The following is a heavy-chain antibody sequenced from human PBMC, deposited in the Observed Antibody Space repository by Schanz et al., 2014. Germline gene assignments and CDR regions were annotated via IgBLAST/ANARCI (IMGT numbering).Heavy chain of an antibody. CDR1: GYTFISYF. D-gene: IGHD3-3*01. CDR2: INPTGGST. CDR3: ARTASHDVWRGYIPHYAFDL. Sequence: QVQLVQSGAEVKKPGASVKVSCKASGYTFISYFIHWVRQAPGQGLEWMGIINPTGGSTSYAQRFQGRVTVTRDTSITTVYMEVNSLTSDDTAVFYCARTASHDVWRGYIPHYAFDLWGQGTVVIVSS. V-gene: IGHV1-46*01. J-gene: IGHJ3*01.